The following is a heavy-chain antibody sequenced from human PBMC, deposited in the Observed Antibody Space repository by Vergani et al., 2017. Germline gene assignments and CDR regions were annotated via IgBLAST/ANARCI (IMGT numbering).Heavy chain of an antibody. V-gene: IGHV4-38-2*01. CDR2: INHSGNT. CDR1: GYSISSGYY. CDR3: GRSGLISHRNWFDP. D-gene: IGHD2-15*01. Sequence: QVQLQESGPGLVKPSETLSLTCGVSGYSISSGYYWGWIRQPPGKGLEWIGNINHSGNTYYNPSLKSRVTISVDTSKNQFSLKLSSVTAADTAVYYGGRSGLISHRNWFDPWGQGTLVTVSS. J-gene: IGHJ5*02.